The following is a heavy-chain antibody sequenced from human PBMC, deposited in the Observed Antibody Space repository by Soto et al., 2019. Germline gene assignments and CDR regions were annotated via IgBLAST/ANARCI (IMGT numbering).Heavy chain of an antibody. Sequence: ASVKVSCKASGYTFTGYYMHWVRQAPGQGLEWMGRIIPILGIANYAQKFQGRVTITADKSTSTAYMELSSLRSEDTAVYYCARFYDSSGYSGFDPWGQGTLVTVSS. V-gene: IGHV1-69*02. J-gene: IGHJ5*02. D-gene: IGHD3-22*01. CDR2: IIPILGIA. CDR3: ARFYDSSGYSGFDP. CDR1: GYTFTGYY.